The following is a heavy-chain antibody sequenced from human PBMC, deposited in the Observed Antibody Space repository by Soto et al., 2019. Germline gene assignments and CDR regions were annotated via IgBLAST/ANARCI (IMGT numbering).Heavy chain of an antibody. V-gene: IGHV3-11*01. J-gene: IGHJ4*02. CDR1: GFTFSDYY. Sequence: QVPLVESGGGLVKPGGSLRLSCAASGFTFSDYYMSWIRQAPGKGLEWLSYISLGGSTIYYADSLEGRFTVSRDNAKNSLYLQMNSLRAEDTAVYYCARRHKGEDYYFDYWGQGTLVTVSS. CDR3: ARRHKGEDYYFDY. CDR2: ISLGGSTI. D-gene: IGHD2-21*01.